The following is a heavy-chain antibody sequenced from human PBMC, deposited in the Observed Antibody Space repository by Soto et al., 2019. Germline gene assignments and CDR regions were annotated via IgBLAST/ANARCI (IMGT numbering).Heavy chain of an antibody. Sequence: EVQLLESGGGLVQPGGSLRLSCAASGFTFSSYAMSWVRQAPGKGLEWVSAISGSGGSTYYADSVKGRFTISRDNSKNTLYLQINSLRAEDTAVYYCAKDFLLAIAVTTFWFDPWVQGTLVTVSS. CDR2: ISGSGGST. J-gene: IGHJ5*02. V-gene: IGHV3-23*01. CDR1: GFTFSSYA. CDR3: AKDFLLAIAVTTFWFDP. D-gene: IGHD4-17*01.